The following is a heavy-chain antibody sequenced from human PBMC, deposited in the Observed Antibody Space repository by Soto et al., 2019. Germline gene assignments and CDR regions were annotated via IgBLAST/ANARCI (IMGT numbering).Heavy chain of an antibody. CDR2: IKQDGSEK. Sequence: LSLTCAASGFTFSSYWMSWVRQAPGKGLEWVANIKQDGSEKYYVDSVKGRFTISRDNAKNSLYLQMNSLRAEDTAVYYCARDRRYCSGGSCYSIKYYFDYWGQGTLVTVSS. CDR1: GFTFSSYW. J-gene: IGHJ4*02. V-gene: IGHV3-7*01. CDR3: ARDRRYCSGGSCYSIKYYFDY. D-gene: IGHD2-15*01.